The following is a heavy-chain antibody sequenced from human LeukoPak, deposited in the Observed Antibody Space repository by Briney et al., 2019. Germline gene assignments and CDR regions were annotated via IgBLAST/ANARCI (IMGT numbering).Heavy chain of an antibody. Sequence: GGSLRLSCVVSGFPFSSYGMSWVRQVSGKGLQWVAAISGSGGSTYYADSVKGRFTISRDNSKNTLYLQMNSLRAEDTAVYYCLWFGDRWGQGTLVTVSS. CDR3: LWFGDR. CDR2: ISGSGGST. D-gene: IGHD3-10*01. V-gene: IGHV3-23*01. CDR1: GFPFSSYG. J-gene: IGHJ4*02.